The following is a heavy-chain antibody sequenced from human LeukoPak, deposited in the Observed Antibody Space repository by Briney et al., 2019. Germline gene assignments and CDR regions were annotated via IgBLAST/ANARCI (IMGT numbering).Heavy chain of an antibody. V-gene: IGHV3-43*01. D-gene: IGHD3-10*01. J-gene: IGHJ4*02. CDR3: AKALYGSGRDDYFDY. Sequence: GGSLRLSCAASGFTFDDYTMHWVRHAPGKGLEWVSLISWDGGSTYYADSVKGRFTISRDNSKNSLYLQMNSLRTEDTALYYCAKALYGSGRDDYFDYWGQGTLVTVSS. CDR2: ISWDGGST. CDR1: GFTFDDYT.